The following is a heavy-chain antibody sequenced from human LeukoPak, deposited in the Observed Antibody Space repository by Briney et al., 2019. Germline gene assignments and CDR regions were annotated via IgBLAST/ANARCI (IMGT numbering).Heavy chain of an antibody. V-gene: IGHV1-46*01. J-gene: IGHJ6*02. D-gene: IGHD6-13*01. CDR2: INPSGGST. CDR1: GYTFTSYY. Sequence: ASVKVSCKASGYTFTSYYMHWVRQAPGQGLEWMEIINPSGGSTSYAQKLQGRVTMTRDTSTSTVYMELSSLRSEDTAVYYCARFQGSSWTTTTYYYYYGMDVWGQGTTVTVSS. CDR3: ARFQGSSWTTTTYYYYYGMDV.